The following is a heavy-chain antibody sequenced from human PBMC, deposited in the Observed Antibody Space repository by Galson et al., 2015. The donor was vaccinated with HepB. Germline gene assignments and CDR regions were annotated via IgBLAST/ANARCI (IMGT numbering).Heavy chain of an antibody. Sequence: SLRLSCAASGFTFRSHWMHWVRQAPGKGLVWVSRINRAGSSTNYADSVKGRFTISRDNAKNTLYLQMSSLRAEDTAVYYCGRGIEVVPDASGMDVWGQGITVTVSS. CDR2: INRAGSST. D-gene: IGHD2-2*01. J-gene: IGHJ6*02. CDR1: GFTFRSHW. CDR3: GRGIEVVPDASGMDV. V-gene: IGHV3-74*01.